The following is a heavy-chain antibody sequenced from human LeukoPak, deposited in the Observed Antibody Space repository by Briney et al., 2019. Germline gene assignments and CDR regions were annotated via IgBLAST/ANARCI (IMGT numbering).Heavy chain of an antibody. CDR3: ARVHPHFGYFDS. Sequence: QSGGSLRLSCAASGFTFDDYAMHWVRQAPGKGLEWVSGISGSGGSTYYADSIKGRFTISRDNSQNTVYLQVNSLGGADTGVYYCARVHPHFGYFDSWGQGTLVTVSS. CDR1: GFTFDDYA. CDR2: ISGSGGST. D-gene: IGHD2/OR15-2a*01. V-gene: IGHV3-23*01. J-gene: IGHJ4*02.